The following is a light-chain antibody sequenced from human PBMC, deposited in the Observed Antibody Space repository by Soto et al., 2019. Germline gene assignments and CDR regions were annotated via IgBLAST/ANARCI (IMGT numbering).Light chain of an antibody. CDR1: QSVSNTH. CDR3: HQYGTSPQT. J-gene: IGKJ1*01. Sequence: EIVFTQSPCSLSLSPEESPTLSCRASQSVSNTHVAWYQQRPGQAPGLLIYDASRRDIGVPDRFSGSGSGTDFTLTISGLEPEDFAVYFCHQYGTSPQTFGQGTKVDIK. V-gene: IGKV3-20*01. CDR2: DAS.